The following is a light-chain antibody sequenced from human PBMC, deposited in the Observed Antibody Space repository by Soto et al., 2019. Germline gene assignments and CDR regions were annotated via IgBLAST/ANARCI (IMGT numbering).Light chain of an antibody. CDR2: DAS. V-gene: IGKV1-5*01. CDR1: QTITSW. Sequence: DGQRTQYPSTLSASVGDRVTITCLASQTITSWLAWYQQKPGKAPKLLIFDASTLESGVPSRFSGGGSGTEFTLTISSLQPDDFATYYCQQYNSYSRPFGQGTNV. CDR3: QQYNSYSRP. J-gene: IGKJ1*01.